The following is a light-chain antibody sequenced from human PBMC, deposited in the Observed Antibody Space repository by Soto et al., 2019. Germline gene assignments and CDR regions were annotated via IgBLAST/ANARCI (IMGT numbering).Light chain of an antibody. CDR2: GAS. J-gene: IGKJ2*01. CDR3: QQYGGSPHT. Sequence: EIVLTQSPGTLSLSPGERATLSCRASQSVRSNYLAWYQRKPGQAPRLLIYGASTRATGIPDRFSGTGSGTDFTLASSRLEPEDFAVYYCQQYGGSPHTFGQGTKLEIK. CDR1: QSVRSNY. V-gene: IGKV3-20*01.